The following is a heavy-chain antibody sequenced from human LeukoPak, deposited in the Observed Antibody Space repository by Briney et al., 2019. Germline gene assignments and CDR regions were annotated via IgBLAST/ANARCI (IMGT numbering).Heavy chain of an antibody. CDR1: GGTFSSYA. V-gene: IGHV1-24*01. J-gene: IGHJ4*02. D-gene: IGHD3-22*01. CDR3: ATTSDSKRYYDSSGSNFDY. CDR2: FDPEDGET. Sequence: ASVKVSCKASGGTFSSYAISWVRQAPGKGLEWMGGFDPEDGETIYAQKFQGRVTMTEDTSTDTAYMELSSLRSEDTAVYYCATTSDSKRYYDSSGSNFDYWGQGILVTVSS.